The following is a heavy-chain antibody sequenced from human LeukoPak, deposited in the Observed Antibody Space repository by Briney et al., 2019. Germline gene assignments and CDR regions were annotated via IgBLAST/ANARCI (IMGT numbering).Heavy chain of an antibody. CDR2: INHSGST. CDR1: GGSFSDYY. D-gene: IGHD4-11*01. Sequence: PSETLSLTCAVYGGSFSDYYWSWIRQPPGEGLEWIGEINHSGSTNSNPSLQSRVTISVDTSKKQFSLKLSSVTAADTAVYYCARGSISNTFDFDYWGQGTLVTVSS. V-gene: IGHV4-34*01. J-gene: IGHJ4*02. CDR3: ARGSISNTFDFDY.